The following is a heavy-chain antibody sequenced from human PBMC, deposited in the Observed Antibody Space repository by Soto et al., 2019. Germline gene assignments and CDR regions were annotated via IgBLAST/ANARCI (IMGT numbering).Heavy chain of an antibody. D-gene: IGHD3-3*01. CDR1: GYTFTGYY. V-gene: IGHV1-2*02. J-gene: IGHJ4*02. CDR2: INPNSGGT. CDR3: ASVSPGGFRRSGYYPYYFDY. Sequence: QVQLVQSGAEVKKPGASVKVSCKASGYTFTGYYMHWVRQAPGQGLEWMGWINPNSGGTNYAQKFQGRVTMTRDTSISTAYMEPSRLRSDDTAVYYCASVSPGGFRRSGYYPYYFDYWGQGTLVTVSS.